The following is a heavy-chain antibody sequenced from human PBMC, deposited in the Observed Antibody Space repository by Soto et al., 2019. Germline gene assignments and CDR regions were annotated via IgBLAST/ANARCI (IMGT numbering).Heavy chain of an antibody. CDR3: AREIIPLTTDWYFDL. D-gene: IGHD4-17*01. CDR2: IYDSGST. Sequence: QVQLQESGPGLVNPSETLSLTCTVSGGSISGGGYYWSWIRQPPGKGLEWIGYIYDSGSTYYNPSLKSRRIISVDTSKNQFSLRLSSVTAADTAVYYCAREIIPLTTDWYFDLWGRGTLVTVSS. J-gene: IGHJ2*01. V-gene: IGHV4-30-4*01. CDR1: GGSISGGGYY.